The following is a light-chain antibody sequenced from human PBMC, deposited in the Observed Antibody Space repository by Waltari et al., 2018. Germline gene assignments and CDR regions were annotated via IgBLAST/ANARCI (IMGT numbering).Light chain of an antibody. Sequence: QTLVTQEQSLSVYPAGTVTLTCALSSGSLSTTSYATWYQQTPGQAPRTLVYKANARSAGVPDRFSGSILGSTAALTITGAQADDESDYYCALYMGSGIWVFGGGTRLTVL. CDR3: ALYMGSGIWV. J-gene: IGLJ3*02. CDR2: KAN. V-gene: IGLV8-61*01. CDR1: SGSLSTTSY.